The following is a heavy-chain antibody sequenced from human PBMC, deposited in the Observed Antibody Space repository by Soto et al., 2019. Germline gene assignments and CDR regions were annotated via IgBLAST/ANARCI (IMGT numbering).Heavy chain of an antibody. D-gene: IGHD1-1*01. V-gene: IGHV1-69*04. CDR1: GGTFSSYT. CDR2: IIPILGIA. Sequence: SVKVSCKASGGTFSSYTISWVRQAPGQGLEWMGRIIPILGIANYAQKFQGRVTITADKSTSTAYMELSSLRSEDTAVYYCAREGGTTGTTVFDYWAREPWSPSPQ. CDR3: AREGGTTGTTVFDY. J-gene: IGHJ4*02.